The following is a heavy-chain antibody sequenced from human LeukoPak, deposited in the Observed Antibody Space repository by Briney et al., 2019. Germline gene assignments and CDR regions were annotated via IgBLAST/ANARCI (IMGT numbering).Heavy chain of an antibody. CDR3: ARVTYSSGWYFDY. CDR1: GGSISSYY. Sequence: SETLSLTCTVSGGSISSYYWSWIRQPPGTGLEWIGYIYYSGSTNYNPSLRSRVTISVDTSKNQFSLKLSSVTAADTAVYYCARVTYSSGWYFDYWGQGTLVTVSS. D-gene: IGHD6-19*01. J-gene: IGHJ4*02. V-gene: IGHV4-59*01. CDR2: IYYSGST.